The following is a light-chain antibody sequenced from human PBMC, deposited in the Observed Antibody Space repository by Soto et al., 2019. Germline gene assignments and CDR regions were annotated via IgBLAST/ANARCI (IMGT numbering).Light chain of an antibody. V-gene: IGKV3-11*01. CDR3: QQRNDWVT. J-gene: IGKJ4*01. CDR2: DAS. Sequence: EVVLTQSPATLSLSPGERATLSCRASQSIRNYLAWYQQKPGQAPRLLIYDASNRATGIPARFSGSGSGTDCILTISSLEPEDSGVYYCQQRNDWVTFGGGTKVEIK. CDR1: QSIRNY.